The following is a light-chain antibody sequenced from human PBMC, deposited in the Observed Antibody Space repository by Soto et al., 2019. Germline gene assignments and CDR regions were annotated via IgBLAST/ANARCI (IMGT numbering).Light chain of an antibody. CDR2: DVT. Sequence: QSVLTQPRSVSGSPGQSVTVSGALTNSDVGRYKYVSWYQQHPGKAPKLMLYDVTERPSGVPDRFSGSKSGNTASLIISGLQAEDEADYYCCSYAGTYSFVFGTGTKVTVL. CDR1: NSDVGRYKY. J-gene: IGLJ1*01. CDR3: CSYAGTYSFV. V-gene: IGLV2-11*01.